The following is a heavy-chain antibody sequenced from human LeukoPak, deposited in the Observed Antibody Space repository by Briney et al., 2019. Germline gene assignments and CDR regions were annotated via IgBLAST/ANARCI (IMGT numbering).Heavy chain of an antibody. J-gene: IGHJ4*02. CDR2: ISGSGVST. Sequence: GGSLRLSCGASGFTFSNYAVSWVRQAPGRGLEWASSISGSGVSTYYADSVRGRFTISRDNSKNTLFLQMNSLRAEDTAIYYCAKEGLQYRFDYWGQGTLVTVSS. V-gene: IGHV3-23*01. CDR3: AKEGLQYRFDY. D-gene: IGHD5-12*01. CDR1: GFTFSNYA.